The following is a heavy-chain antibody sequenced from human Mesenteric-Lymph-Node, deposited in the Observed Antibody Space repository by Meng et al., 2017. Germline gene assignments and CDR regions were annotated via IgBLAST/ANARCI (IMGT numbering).Heavy chain of an antibody. CDR3: TKDGGWLPVN. Sequence: GESLKISCAASGFTFSSYAMHWVRQAPGKGLQWVSGISDSGGTTYYADSVKGRFTISRDNSKNTLDLQMNSLRAEDTAIYFCTKDGGWLPVNWGQGTLVTVSS. D-gene: IGHD5-12*01. CDR1: GFTFSSYA. V-gene: IGHV3-23*01. J-gene: IGHJ4*02. CDR2: ISDSGGTT.